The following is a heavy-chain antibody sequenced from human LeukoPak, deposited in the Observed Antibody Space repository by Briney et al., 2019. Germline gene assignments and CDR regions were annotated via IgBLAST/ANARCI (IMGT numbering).Heavy chain of an antibody. CDR3: ASLPVTTFFDY. J-gene: IGHJ4*02. V-gene: IGHV3-48*01. CDR2: ISSSSSTI. Sequence: GGSLRLSCAASGVTFSSYSMNWVRQAPGKGLEWVSYISSSSSTIYYADSVKGRFTISRDNAKNSLYLQMNSLRAEDTAVYYCASLPVTTFFDYWGQGTLVTVSS. CDR1: GVTFSSYS. D-gene: IGHD4-17*01.